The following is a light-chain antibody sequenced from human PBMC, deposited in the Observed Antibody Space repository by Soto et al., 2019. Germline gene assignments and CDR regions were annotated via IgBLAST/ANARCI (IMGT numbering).Light chain of an antibody. CDR3: AAWDDSLSSYV. CDR1: RSNIGVNT. Sequence: QSVLTQPPSASGTPGQRVTISCSGRRSNIGVNTVNWYRHLPGTAPKLLIYTDNQRPSGVPDRFSGVKSGTSASLAISGLQSADEGDYYCAAWDDSLSSYVFGTGTKLTVL. J-gene: IGLJ1*01. V-gene: IGLV1-44*01. CDR2: TDN.